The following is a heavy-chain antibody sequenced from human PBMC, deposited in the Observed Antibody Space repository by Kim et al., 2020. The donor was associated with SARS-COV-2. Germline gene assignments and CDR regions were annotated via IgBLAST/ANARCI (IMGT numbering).Heavy chain of an antibody. CDR1: GFTFSSYA. D-gene: IGHD6-13*01. CDR2: IYSGGSST. V-gene: IGHV3-23*03. Sequence: GGSLRLSCAASGFTFSSYAMSWVRQAPGKGLEWVSVIYSGGSSTYYADSVKGRFTISRDNSKNTLYLQMNSLRAEDTAVYYCAKAVSSSSWYYYGMDVWGQGTTVTVSS. CDR3: AKAVSSSSWYYYGMDV. J-gene: IGHJ6*02.